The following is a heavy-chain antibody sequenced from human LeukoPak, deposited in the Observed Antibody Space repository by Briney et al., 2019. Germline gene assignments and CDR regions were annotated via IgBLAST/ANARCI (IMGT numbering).Heavy chain of an antibody. CDR2: IYPGDSDP. D-gene: IGHD6-13*01. V-gene: IGHV5-51*01. Sequence: RLGESLKISCKGAGSTFTTYWIGWVRQLPGKGLEWMGIIYPGDSDPRYSPSFQGQVTISADTSISTAYLQWSSLKASDSAMYYCVRHGLGSSWFGFDYWGQGTLVTVSS. CDR3: VRHGLGSSWFGFDY. J-gene: IGHJ4*02. CDR1: GSTFTTYW.